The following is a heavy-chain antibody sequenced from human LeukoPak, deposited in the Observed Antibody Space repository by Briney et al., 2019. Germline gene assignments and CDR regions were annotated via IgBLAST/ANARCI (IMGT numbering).Heavy chain of an antibody. Sequence: GGSLRLSCAASGFTFDDSAMHWVRQVPGKGLEWVSSISWNSGIIDYADSVKGRFTISRDNAKNSLYLQMNNLRPDDTAFYYCAKAPPYYSDSSGYFQHWGQGTLVTVSS. V-gene: IGHV3-9*01. J-gene: IGHJ1*01. D-gene: IGHD3-22*01. CDR1: GFTFDDSA. CDR3: AKAPPYYSDSSGYFQH. CDR2: ISWNSGII.